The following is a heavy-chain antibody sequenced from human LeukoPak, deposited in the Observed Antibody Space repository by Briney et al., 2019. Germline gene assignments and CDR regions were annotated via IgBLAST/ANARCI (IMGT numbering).Heavy chain of an antibody. D-gene: IGHD5-24*01. CDR1: GFTFSSYT. CDR2: ISSSGGTI. V-gene: IGHV3-48*01. Sequence: GGSPRLSCAASGFTFSSYTMSWVRQAPGKGLEWVSYISSSGGTIYYADSVKGRFTISRNNAKNSLYLQMDSLRAEDTAVYYCAGGYGYTFDYWGQGTLVTVSS. J-gene: IGHJ4*02. CDR3: AGGYGYTFDY.